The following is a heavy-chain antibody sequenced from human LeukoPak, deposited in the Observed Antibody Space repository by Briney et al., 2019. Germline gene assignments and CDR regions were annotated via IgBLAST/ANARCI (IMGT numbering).Heavy chain of an antibody. CDR2: IYYSGST. Sequence: PSETLSLTCTVSGGSISSGGYYWSWIRQHPGKGLEWIGYIYYSGSTYYNPSLKSRATISVDTSKNQFSLKLSSVTAADPAVYYCASVGDSSGCYPDYWGQGTLVTVS. V-gene: IGHV4-31*03. CDR3: ASVGDSSGCYPDY. J-gene: IGHJ4*02. D-gene: IGHD3-22*01. CDR1: GGSISSGGYY.